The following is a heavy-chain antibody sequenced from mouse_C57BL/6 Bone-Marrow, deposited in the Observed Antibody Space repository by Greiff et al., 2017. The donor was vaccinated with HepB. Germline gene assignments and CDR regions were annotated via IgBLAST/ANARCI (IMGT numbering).Heavy chain of an antibody. Sequence: EVQLQQSGPELVKPGASVKISCKASGYTFTDYYMNWVKQSHGKSLEWIGDINPNNGGTSYNQKFKGKATLTVDKSSSTAYMELRSLTSEDSAVYYCAKHHPVPFDYWGQGTTLTVSS. CDR2: INPNNGGT. CDR1: GYTFTDYY. J-gene: IGHJ2*01. CDR3: AKHHPVPFDY. D-gene: IGHD5-1*01. V-gene: IGHV1-26*01.